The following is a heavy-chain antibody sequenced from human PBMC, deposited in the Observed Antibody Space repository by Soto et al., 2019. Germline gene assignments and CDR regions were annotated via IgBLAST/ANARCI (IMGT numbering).Heavy chain of an antibody. CDR3: ARGFWGGNDVGYYYYGMDV. CDR1: GGTFSSYA. V-gene: IGHV1-69*13. J-gene: IGHJ6*02. CDR2: LIPIFGTA. Sequence: VASVKVSCKASGGTFSSYAISWVAQAPGQGLEWMGGLIPIFGTANYAQKFQGRVTITADESTSTAYMELSSLRSEDTAVYYCARGFWGGNDVGYYYYGMDVWG. D-gene: IGHD3-3*01.